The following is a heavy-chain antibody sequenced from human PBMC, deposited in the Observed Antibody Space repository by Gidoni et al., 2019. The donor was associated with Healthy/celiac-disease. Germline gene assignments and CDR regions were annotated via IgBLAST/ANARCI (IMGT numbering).Heavy chain of an antibody. CDR1: GFTFSSYS. J-gene: IGHJ3*02. D-gene: IGHD6-13*01. V-gene: IGHV3-21*01. Sequence: EVQLVESGGGLVKPGGSLRLSCAASGFTFSSYSMNWVRQAPGKGLEWVSSISSSSSYIYYADSVKGRFTSSRDNAKNSLYLQMNSLRAEDTAVYYCARDFSGAAAGPSDAFDIWGQGTMVTVSS. CDR2: ISSSSSYI. CDR3: ARDFSGAAAGPSDAFDI.